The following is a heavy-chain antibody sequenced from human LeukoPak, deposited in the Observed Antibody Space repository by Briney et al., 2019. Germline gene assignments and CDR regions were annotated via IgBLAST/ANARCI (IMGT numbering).Heavy chain of an antibody. Sequence: HAGGSLRLSCAASGFTFSSYWMSWVRQAPGKGLEWVANIKQDGSEEYYVDSVKGRFTISRDNAKNSLYLQMNSLRAEDTAVYYCARGSYGSGSYYNGPLPFDYWGQGTLVTVSS. J-gene: IGHJ4*02. V-gene: IGHV3-7*04. D-gene: IGHD3-10*01. CDR1: GFTFSSYW. CDR3: ARGSYGSGSYYNGPLPFDY. CDR2: IKQDGSEE.